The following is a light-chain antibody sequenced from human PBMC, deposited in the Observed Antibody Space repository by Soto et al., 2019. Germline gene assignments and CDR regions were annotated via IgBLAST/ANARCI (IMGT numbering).Light chain of an antibody. CDR3: TSYAGSNNVCV. J-gene: IGLJ1*01. CDR1: SSDIGGYDY. CDR2: DVF. Sequence: QSALTQPPSASGSPGQSVTISCSGTSSDIGGYDYVSWYQQHPGEAPKVIIYDVFKRHSGVHDRFSGSKSGKTASLTVSGLQDEDEAVYYCTSYAGSNNVCVFGPGTKLTVL. V-gene: IGLV2-8*01.